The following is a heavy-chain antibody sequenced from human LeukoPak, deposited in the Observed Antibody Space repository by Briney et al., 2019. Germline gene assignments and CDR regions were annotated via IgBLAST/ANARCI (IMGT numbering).Heavy chain of an antibody. V-gene: IGHV1-18*01. D-gene: IGHD6-13*01. Sequence: ASVKVSCKASGSTFTSYGISWVRQAPGQGLEWMGWISAYNGNTNYAQKLQGRVTMTTDTSTSTAYMALRSLRSDDTAVYYCARGYSSSWYESFDYWGQGTLVTVSS. CDR2: ISAYNGNT. J-gene: IGHJ4*02. CDR3: ARGYSSSWYESFDY. CDR1: GSTFTSYG.